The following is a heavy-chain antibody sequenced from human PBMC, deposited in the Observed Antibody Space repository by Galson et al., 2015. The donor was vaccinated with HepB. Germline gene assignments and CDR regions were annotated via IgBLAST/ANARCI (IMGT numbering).Heavy chain of an antibody. V-gene: IGHV4-61*02. J-gene: IGHJ4*02. CDR2: IYSSGTT. CDR1: GGSISIGTYY. CDR3: ARGETGWLYGTGSRLDY. Sequence: TLSLTCTVSGGSISIGTYYWNWIRQPAEKGLEWLGRIYSSGTTNYRPSLESRLAILVDTFKYQFSLRLNSVTASDTAVYYCARGETGWLYGTGSRLDYWGQGILVTVSS. D-gene: IGHD3-10*01.